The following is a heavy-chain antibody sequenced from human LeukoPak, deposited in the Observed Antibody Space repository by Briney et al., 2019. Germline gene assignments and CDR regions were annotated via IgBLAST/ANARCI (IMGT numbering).Heavy chain of an antibody. D-gene: IGHD4-17*01. CDR1: GYTFTGYY. J-gene: IGHJ4*02. CDR3: ARAYTVTNRLLIDY. V-gene: IGHV1-2*02. Sequence: EASVKVSCKASGYTFTGYYMHWVRQATGQGLEWMGWINPNSGGTNYAQKFQGRVTMTRDTSISTAYMELSRLRSDDTAVYYCARAYTVTNRLLIDYWGQGTLVTVSS. CDR2: INPNSGGT.